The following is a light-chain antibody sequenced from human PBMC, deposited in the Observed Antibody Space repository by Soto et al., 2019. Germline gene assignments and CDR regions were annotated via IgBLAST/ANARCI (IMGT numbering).Light chain of an antibody. CDR3: QQYGSSLFT. J-gene: IGKJ3*01. CDR2: GAS. V-gene: IGKV3-20*01. CDR1: QSVSSSY. Sequence: EIVLTQSPGTLSLSPGERATLSCRASQSVSSSYLAWYQQKPGQAPRLLIYGASSSATGIPDRFSGSGSGTDFTLTISRLEPEDLAVYYCQQYGSSLFTFGHGTKVDIK.